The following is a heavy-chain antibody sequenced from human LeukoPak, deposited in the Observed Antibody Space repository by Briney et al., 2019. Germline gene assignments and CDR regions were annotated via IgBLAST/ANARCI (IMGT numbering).Heavy chain of an antibody. D-gene: IGHD5-24*01. V-gene: IGHV4-39*07. J-gene: IGHJ4*02. Sequence: SETLSLTCTVSGGSISSSSYYWGWIRQPPGKGLEWIGSIYYSGSTYYNPSLKSRVTISVDTSKNQFSLKLSSVTAADTAVYYCARFPPFRLEENVLGYNSNDWGQGTLVTVSS. CDR2: IYYSGST. CDR1: GGSISSSSYY. CDR3: ARFPPFRLEENVLGYNSND.